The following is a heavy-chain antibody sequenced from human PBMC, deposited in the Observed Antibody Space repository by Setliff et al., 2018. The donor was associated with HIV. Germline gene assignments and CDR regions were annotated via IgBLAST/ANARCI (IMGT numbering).Heavy chain of an antibody. CDR2: IYHTGKT. J-gene: IGHJ4*02. CDR1: GGSITTDGYY. CDR3: AGGRYFRDISDSRLYF. V-gene: IGHV4-31*03. D-gene: IGHD2-21*02. Sequence: SETLSLPCSLSGGSITTDGYYWSYIRHHPRKGLEWIGYIYHTGKTNYNPSLASRLVMSLDPSKNQFSLKLNSMTAADTAMYYCAGGRYFRDISDSRLYFWGQGKLVTVSS.